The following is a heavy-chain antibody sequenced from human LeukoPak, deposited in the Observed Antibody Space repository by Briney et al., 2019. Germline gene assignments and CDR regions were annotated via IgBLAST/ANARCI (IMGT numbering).Heavy chain of an antibody. CDR2: IYSGGST. CDR3: ARSGVATIHY. CDR1: GFTVSSNS. Sequence: QPGGSLRLSCAASGFTVSSNSMSWVRRAPGKGLEWVSLIYSGGSTYYADSVKGRFTISRDNSKNTLYLQMNSLRAEDTAVYYCARSGVATIHYWGQGTLVTVSS. J-gene: IGHJ4*02. D-gene: IGHD5-24*01. V-gene: IGHV3-53*01.